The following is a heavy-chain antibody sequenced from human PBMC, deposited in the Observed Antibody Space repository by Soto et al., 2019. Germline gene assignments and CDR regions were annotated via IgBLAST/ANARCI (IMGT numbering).Heavy chain of an antibody. D-gene: IGHD5-12*01. V-gene: IGHV3-30-3*01. CDR1: EFSFSNYA. CDR3: TRDVRSDGYQY. Sequence: SLGLSCASSEFSFSNYAMHWVRQAPGKGLEWVAVISYDGNNDYYADSVKGRFTISRDNSKNTLYLQMNSLRTEDTAVYYCTRDVRSDGYQYWCQGTRVTVSA. J-gene: IGHJ4*02. CDR2: ISYDGNND.